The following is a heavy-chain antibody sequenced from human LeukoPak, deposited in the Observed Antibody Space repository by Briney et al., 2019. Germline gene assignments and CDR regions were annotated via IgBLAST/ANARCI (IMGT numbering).Heavy chain of an antibody. V-gene: IGHV4-34*01. CDR1: GGFFSGYY. Sequence: PSDTLSLTCAVYGGFFSGYYWSWTCQPPGKGLEWIGEINHSGSTNYNPSLKSRVTKSVDPSKNQCSLTLSSVTAADTAVYYCARRPESTIFGVVNDAFDIWGQGTMVTVSS. D-gene: IGHD3-3*01. J-gene: IGHJ3*02. CDR2: INHSGST. CDR3: ARRPESTIFGVVNDAFDI.